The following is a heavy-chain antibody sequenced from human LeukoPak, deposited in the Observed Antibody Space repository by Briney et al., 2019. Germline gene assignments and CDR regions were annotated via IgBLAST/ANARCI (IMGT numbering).Heavy chain of an antibody. CDR3: ARGWRNNPPHDY. CDR2: INHSRST. J-gene: IGHJ4*02. V-gene: IGHV4-34*01. Sequence: SETLSLTCAVYGGSFSGYYWSWIRQPPGKGLEWIGEINHSRSTNYNPSLKSRVTISVDTSKNQFSLKLSSVTAADTAVYYCARGWRNNPPHDYWGQGTLVTVSS. D-gene: IGHD1-14*01. CDR1: GGSFSGYY.